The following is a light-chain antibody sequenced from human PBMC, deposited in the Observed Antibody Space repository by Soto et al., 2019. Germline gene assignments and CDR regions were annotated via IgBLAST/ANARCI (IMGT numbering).Light chain of an antibody. CDR2: GTF. J-gene: IGKJ1*01. CDR3: QQYSSSRQT. Sequence: EIVLTQSPGTLSLSPGEGASISCRASQSVGSSFLAWYQQKPGQAPRLLIYGTFNRATVIPDRFSGSGSGTDFTLTISILEPEDSAVYYCQQYSSSRQTFGQGTKVEIK. CDR1: QSVGSSF. V-gene: IGKV3-20*01.